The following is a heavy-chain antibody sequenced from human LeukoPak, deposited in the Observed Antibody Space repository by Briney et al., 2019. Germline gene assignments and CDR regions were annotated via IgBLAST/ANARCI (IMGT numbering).Heavy chain of an antibody. V-gene: IGHV4-39*07. Sequence: SETLSLTCTVSGGSISSSNYYWGWIRQPPGKGLGWMGSIHYSGSTYNNPSLKSRVTMSVDTSKNQFSLKLTSVTAADTAVYYCARGLTYYFDSSGYYVTDAFDIWGQGTMVTVSS. J-gene: IGHJ3*02. CDR3: ARGLTYYFDSSGYYVTDAFDI. CDR1: GGSISSSNYY. CDR2: IHYSGST. D-gene: IGHD3-22*01.